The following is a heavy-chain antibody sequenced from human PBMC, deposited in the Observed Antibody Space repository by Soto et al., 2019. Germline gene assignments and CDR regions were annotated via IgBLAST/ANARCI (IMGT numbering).Heavy chain of an antibody. CDR2: INAGNGNT. CDR1: GYTFTSYG. CDR3: ARGSGYYYWDDY. Sequence: GASVKVSCKASGYTFTSYGISWVRQTPGQRLEWMGWINAGNGNTKYSQKLQGRVTITRYTSASTAYIELSSLRSEDTAVYYCARGSGYYYWDDYWGQGTLVTVSS. D-gene: IGHD3-22*01. J-gene: IGHJ4*02. V-gene: IGHV1-3*01.